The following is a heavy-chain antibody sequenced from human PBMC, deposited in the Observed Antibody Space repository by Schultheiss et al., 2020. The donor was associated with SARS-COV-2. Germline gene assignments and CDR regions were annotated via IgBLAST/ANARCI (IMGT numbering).Heavy chain of an antibody. D-gene: IGHD3-3*01. J-gene: IGHJ2*01. CDR1: GYNFTGYY. CDR3: AREGDFWSGYRKPYWYFDL. Sequence: ASVKVSCKASGYNFTGYYMHWVRQAPGEGLEWMGWINPNSGGTNYAQKFQGWVTMTRDTSISTAYMELRSLRSDDTAVYYCAREGDFWSGYRKPYWYFDLWGRGTLVTVSS. CDR2: INPNSGGT. V-gene: IGHV1-2*04.